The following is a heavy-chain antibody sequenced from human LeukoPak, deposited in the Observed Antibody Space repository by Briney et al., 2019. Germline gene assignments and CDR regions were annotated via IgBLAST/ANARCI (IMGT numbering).Heavy chain of an antibody. J-gene: IGHJ2*01. Sequence: PSETLSLTCAVYGGSFSGYYWSWIRQPPGKGLEWIGEINHSGSTNYNPSLKRRVTISVDTSKNQFSLKLSSVTAADTAVYYCARYVVVAAVYRYFDLWGRGTLVTVSS. CDR2: INHSGST. CDR1: GGSFSGYY. CDR3: ARYVVVAAVYRYFDL. D-gene: IGHD2-15*01. V-gene: IGHV4-34*01.